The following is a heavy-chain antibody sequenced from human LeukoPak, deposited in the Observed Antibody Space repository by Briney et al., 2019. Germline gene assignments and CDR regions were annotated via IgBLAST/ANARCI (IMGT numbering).Heavy chain of an antibody. D-gene: IGHD3-22*01. J-gene: IGHJ4*02. CDR2: ISWNSGSI. Sequence: GGSLRLSCAASGFTFDDYAMHWVRQAPGEGLEWVSGISWNSGSIGYADSVKGRFTISRDNSKNTLYLQMNSLRAADTAVYYCAKDPTHYRVWDDYDSTVLSYWGQGTLVTVSS. CDR3: AKDPTHYRVWDDYDSTVLSY. CDR1: GFTFDDYA. V-gene: IGHV3-9*01.